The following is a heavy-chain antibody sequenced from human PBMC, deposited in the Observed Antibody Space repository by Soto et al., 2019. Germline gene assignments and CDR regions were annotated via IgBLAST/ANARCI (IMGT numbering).Heavy chain of an antibody. CDR1: GGSISSYY. CDR3: ARQKAIFGVVSLLYFDY. D-gene: IGHD3-3*01. V-gene: IGHV4-59*08. CDR2: IYYSGST. J-gene: IGHJ4*02. Sequence: SETLSLTCTFSGGSISSYYWSWIRQPPGKGLEWIGYIYYSGSTNYNPSLKSRVTISVDTSKNQFSLKLSSVTAADTAVYYCARQKAIFGVVSLLYFDYWGQGTLVTVSS.